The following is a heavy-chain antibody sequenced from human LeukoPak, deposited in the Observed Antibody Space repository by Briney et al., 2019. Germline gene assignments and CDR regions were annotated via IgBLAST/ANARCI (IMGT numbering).Heavy chain of an antibody. J-gene: IGHJ4*02. CDR3: ARVRRYSSGWYFDY. CDR2: IKQDGSEK. V-gene: IGHV3-7*03. D-gene: IGHD6-19*01. Sequence: PGGSLRLSCAASGFTFSSYWMSWVRQAPGKGLEWVANIKQDGSEKYYVDSVKGRFTISRDNAKNSLYLQMNSLRAEDTAVYYCARVRRYSSGWYFDYWGLGTLVTVSS. CDR1: GFTFSSYW.